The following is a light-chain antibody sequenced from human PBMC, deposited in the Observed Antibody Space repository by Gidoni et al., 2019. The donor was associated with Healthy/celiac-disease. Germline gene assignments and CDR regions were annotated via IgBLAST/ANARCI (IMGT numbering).Light chain of an antibody. V-gene: IGKV1-8*01. CDR1: QGISSY. Sequence: AIRMTQSPPSFSASPGDRVTITCRASQGISSYLAWYQQKPGKAPKLLIYAASTLQSGVPSRFSGSGSGTDFTLTISCLQSEDFATYYCQQYYSYPKLTFGGGTKVEIK. CDR2: AAS. J-gene: IGKJ4*01. CDR3: QQYYSYPKLT.